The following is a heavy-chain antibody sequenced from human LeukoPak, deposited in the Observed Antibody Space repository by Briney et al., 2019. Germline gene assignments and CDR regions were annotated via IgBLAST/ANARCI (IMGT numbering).Heavy chain of an antibody. CDR1: GLTFSSNW. CDR3: STQRGGSPGDY. J-gene: IGHJ4*02. CDR2: INSDGSST. V-gene: IGHV3-74*01. D-gene: IGHD6-25*01. Sequence: GGSLRLSCATSGLTFSSNWMHWVRQAPGRGLVWVSRINSDGSSTIYADSVKGRFTISRDNAKNTLYLQMNSLRAEDTAVYYCSTQRGGSPGDYWGQGALVTVSS.